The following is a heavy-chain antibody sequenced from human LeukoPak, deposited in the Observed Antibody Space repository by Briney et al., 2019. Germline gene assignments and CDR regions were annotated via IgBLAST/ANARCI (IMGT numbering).Heavy chain of an antibody. CDR3: TRVVYSSGYSQGFDV. CDR2: LSYDINYI. V-gene: IGHV3-21*01. J-gene: IGHJ3*01. CDR1: GFTFSSYT. D-gene: IGHD3-22*01. Sequence: GGSLRLSCVASGFTFSSYTMNWVRQAPXKXLEWVSTLSYDINYIYYADSVKGRFTISRDNSRNTLYLQMNSLRAEDTAVYYCTRVVYSSGYSQGFDVWGQGTMVTVSS.